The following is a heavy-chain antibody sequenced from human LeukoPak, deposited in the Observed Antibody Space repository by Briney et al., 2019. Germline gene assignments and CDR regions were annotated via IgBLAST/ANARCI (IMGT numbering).Heavy chain of an antibody. J-gene: IGHJ6*04. CDR3: ARDEPAPNYDILTGYYRNYYYGMDV. CDR2: IIPIFGTA. CDR1: GGTFSSYA. Sequence: ASVKVSCKASGGTFSSYAISWVRQAPGQGLEWMGGIIPIFGTANYAQKFQGRVTITADESTSTAYMELSSLRSEDTAVYYCARDEPAPNYDILTGYYRNYYYGMDVWGEATTVTVSS. V-gene: IGHV1-69*13. D-gene: IGHD3-9*01.